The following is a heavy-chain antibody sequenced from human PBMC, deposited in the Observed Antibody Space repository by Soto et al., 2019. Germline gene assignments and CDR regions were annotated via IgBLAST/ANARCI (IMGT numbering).Heavy chain of an antibody. V-gene: IGHV1-69*13. CDR1: GGTFSSYA. D-gene: IGHD3-9*01. CDR3: ASERYDILTGYYTDYYYYGMDV. J-gene: IGHJ6*02. CDR2: IIPIFGTA. Sequence: SVKVSCKASGGTFSSYAISWVRQAPGQGLEWMGGIIPIFGTANYAQKFQGRVTITADESTSTAYMELSSLRSEDTAVYYCASERYDILTGYYTDYYYYGMDVWGQGTTVTVSS.